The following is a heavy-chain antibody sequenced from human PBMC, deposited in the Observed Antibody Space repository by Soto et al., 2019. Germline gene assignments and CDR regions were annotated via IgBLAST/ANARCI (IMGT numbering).Heavy chain of an antibody. D-gene: IGHD2-8*01. CDR2: INHSGST. V-gene: IGHV4-34*01. CDR3: AGEGYCTNGVCYAFDI. CDR1: CGSFSGYY. Sequence: PSETLSLTCAVYCGSFSGYYWSWIRQPPGKGLEWIGEINHSGSTNYNPSLKSRVTISVDTSKNQFSPKLSSVTAADTAVYYCAGEGYCTNGVCYAFDIWGQGTMVTVSS. J-gene: IGHJ3*02.